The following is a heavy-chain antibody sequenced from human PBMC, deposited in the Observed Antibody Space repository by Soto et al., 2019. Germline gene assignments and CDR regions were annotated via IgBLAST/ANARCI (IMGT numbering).Heavy chain of an antibody. CDR1: GGSFSGYY. J-gene: IGHJ4*02. CDR2: INHSGST. V-gene: IGHV4-34*01. CDR3: ARGPRFGPPGY. D-gene: IGHD3-10*01. Sequence: PSETLSLTCAVYGGSFSGYYWSWIRQPPGKGLEWIGEINHSGSTNYNPSLKSRVTISVDTSKNQFSLKLSSVTAADTAVYYCARGPRFGPPGYWGQGTLVTVS.